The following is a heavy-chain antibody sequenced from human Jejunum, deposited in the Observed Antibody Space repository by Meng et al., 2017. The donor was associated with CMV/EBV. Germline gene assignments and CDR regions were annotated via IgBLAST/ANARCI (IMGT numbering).Heavy chain of an antibody. D-gene: IGHD3-3*01. J-gene: IGHJ4*02. CDR2: ISWNGDNI. CDR3: AKTLSPYDFWSGADY. Sequence: FTVDDDAMHWVRQAPGKGLEGVSGISWNGDNIDYADSVRGRFTISRDNAKNSLYLQMNSLKAEDTAFYYCAKTLSPYDFWSGADYWGQGTRVTVSS. CDR1: FTVDDDA. V-gene: IGHV3-9*01.